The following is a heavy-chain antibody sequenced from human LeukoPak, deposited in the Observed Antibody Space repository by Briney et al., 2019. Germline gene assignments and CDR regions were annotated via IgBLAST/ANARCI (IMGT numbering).Heavy chain of an antibody. CDR1: GGSISSSRYY. CDR2: LYYSGNT. Sequence: PSETLSLTCTVSGGSISSSRYYGGWIRQPPGKGLEWIGSLYYSGNTYYNPSLKSRVTISVDTSKNQFSLKLSSVTAADTAVYYCAREGDYYDTSGTLDYWGQGTLVTVSS. D-gene: IGHD3-22*01. V-gene: IGHV4-39*02. CDR3: AREGDYYDTSGTLDY. J-gene: IGHJ4*02.